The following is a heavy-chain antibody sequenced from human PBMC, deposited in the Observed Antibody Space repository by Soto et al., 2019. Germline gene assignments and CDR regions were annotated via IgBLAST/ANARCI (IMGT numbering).Heavy chain of an antibody. CDR3: ARVPDY. Sequence: GGSLRLSCAASGFTFSSYSMNWVRQAPGKGLEWVSYISSSSSTIYYADSVKGRFTISRDNAKNQFSLKLSSVTAADTAVYYCARVPDYWGQGILVTVSS. D-gene: IGHD2-2*01. CDR1: GFTFSSYS. J-gene: IGHJ4*02. V-gene: IGHV3-48*01. CDR2: ISSSSSTI.